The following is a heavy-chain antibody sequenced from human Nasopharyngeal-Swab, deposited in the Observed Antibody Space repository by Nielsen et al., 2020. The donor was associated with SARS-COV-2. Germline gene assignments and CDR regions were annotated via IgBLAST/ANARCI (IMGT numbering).Heavy chain of an antibody. CDR1: GGSISSSSYY. Sequence: GSLRLSCTVSGGSISSSSYYWGWIRQPPGKGLEWIGSIYYSGSTYYTPSLKSRVTISVDTSKNQFSLKLSSVTAADTAVYYCARRAGPAVLYNWFDPWGQGTLVTVSS. CDR2: IYYSGST. J-gene: IGHJ5*02. V-gene: IGHV4-39*07. CDR3: ARRAGPAVLYNWFDP. D-gene: IGHD3-10*01.